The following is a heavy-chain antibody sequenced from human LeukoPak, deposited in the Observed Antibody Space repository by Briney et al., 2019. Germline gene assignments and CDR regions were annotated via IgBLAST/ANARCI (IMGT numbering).Heavy chain of an antibody. CDR1: GFTVSSNY. J-gene: IGHJ4*02. CDR2: IDSDGTST. D-gene: IGHD2-15*01. V-gene: IGHV3-74*01. Sequence: PGGSLRLSCAASGFTVSSNYMSWVRQAPGKGLVWVSRIDSDGTSTRYADSVKGRFTISRDNAKNTLYLQMNSLRAEDTAVYYCARAPAPAYFDYWSQGTLVTVSS. CDR3: ARAPAPAYFDY.